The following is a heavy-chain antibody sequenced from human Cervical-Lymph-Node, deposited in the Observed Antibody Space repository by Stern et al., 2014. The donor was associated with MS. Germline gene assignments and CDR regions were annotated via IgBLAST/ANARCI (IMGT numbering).Heavy chain of an antibody. J-gene: IGHJ6*02. Sequence: QVQLVQSGAEVKKTGSSVKVSCTASGGPFSSYAISWVRQAPGQGLEWMGGIIPLFGTANYAQKLQGRVTITADEPTSTAYMELSSLRSEDTAVYYCARGELKEGLVRGMDVWGQGTTVTVSS. V-gene: IGHV1-69*12. D-gene: IGHD1-26*01. CDR1: GGPFSSYA. CDR2: IIPLFGTA. CDR3: ARGELKEGLVRGMDV.